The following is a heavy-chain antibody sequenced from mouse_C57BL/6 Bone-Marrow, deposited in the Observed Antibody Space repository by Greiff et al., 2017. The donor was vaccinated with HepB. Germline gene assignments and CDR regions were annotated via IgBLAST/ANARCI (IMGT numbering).Heavy chain of an antibody. D-gene: IGHD1-1*01. V-gene: IGHV1-69*01. CDR1: GYTFTSYW. CDR2: IDPSDSYT. CDR3: ARTSLHYYGMSFLYCFGY. Sequence: QVQLQQPGAELVMPGASVKLSCKASGYTFTSYWMHWVKQRPGQGLEWIGEIDPSDSYTNYNQKFKSKSSLTVDKSSSTAYMQLSSLTSEDPAVYYCARTSLHYYGMSFLYCFGYWGQGTTLTVSS. J-gene: IGHJ2*01.